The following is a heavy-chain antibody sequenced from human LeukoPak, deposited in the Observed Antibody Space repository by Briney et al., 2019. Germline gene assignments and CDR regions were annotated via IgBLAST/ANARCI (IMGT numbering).Heavy chain of an antibody. J-gene: IGHJ4*02. D-gene: IGHD1-26*01. Sequence: GGSLRLSCAASGFTFSNAWMGWVRQAPRKGLEWVGRIKSKADGGTTDYAAPVKGRFTISRDESKNTLYLQMNSLKTEDTAVYYCTTFTWALRDYWGQGTLVTVSS. CDR2: IKSKADGGTT. CDR3: TTFTWALRDY. CDR1: GFTFSNAW. V-gene: IGHV3-15*01.